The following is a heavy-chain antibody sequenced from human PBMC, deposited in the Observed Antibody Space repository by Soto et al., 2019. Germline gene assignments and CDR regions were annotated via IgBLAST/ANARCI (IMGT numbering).Heavy chain of an antibody. CDR2: IYYSGST. V-gene: IGHV4-59*08. CDR1: GGSISSYY. D-gene: IGHD4-17*01. J-gene: IGHJ5*02. Sequence: PSETLSLTCTVSGGSISSYYWSWIRQPPGKGLEWIGYIYYSGSTNYNPSLKSRVTISVDTSKNQFSLKLSSVTAADTAVYYCARHGHDYGDYRRGWFDPWGQGTLVTVSS. CDR3: ARHGHDYGDYRRGWFDP.